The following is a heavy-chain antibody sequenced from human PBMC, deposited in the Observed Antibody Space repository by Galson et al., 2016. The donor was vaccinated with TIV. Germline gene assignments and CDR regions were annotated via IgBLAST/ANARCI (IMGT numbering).Heavy chain of an antibody. CDR3: ARALVASIVDLDY. D-gene: IGHD2-8*02. CDR2: INPSSGGA. CDR1: KYTFIGYY. V-gene: IGHV1-2*06. J-gene: IGHJ4*02. Sequence: SVKVSCKASKYTFIGYYMHWVRQAPGRGLEWMGLINPSSGGADYAQKFQGRVTMTRDTSVNTAYLELTSLTSDDTAVYYCARALVASIVDLDYWGPGTLVTVSS.